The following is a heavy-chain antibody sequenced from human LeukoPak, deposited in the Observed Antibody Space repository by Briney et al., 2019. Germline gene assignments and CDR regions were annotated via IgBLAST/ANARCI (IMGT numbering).Heavy chain of an antibody. D-gene: IGHD5-12*01. CDR3: ANPVGYGDAFDI. Sequence: GGSLRLPCAASGFTFSTYSMNWVRQAPGKGLEWVSGTSASGGSTYYADSVKGRFTISRDNSKNTLYLQMNSLRAEDTAVYYCANPVGYGDAFDIWGQGTMVTVSS. V-gene: IGHV3-23*01. J-gene: IGHJ3*02. CDR1: GFTFSTYS. CDR2: TSASGGST.